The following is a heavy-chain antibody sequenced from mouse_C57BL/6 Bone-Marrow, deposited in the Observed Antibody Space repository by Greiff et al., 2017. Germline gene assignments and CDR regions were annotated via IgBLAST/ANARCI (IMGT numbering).Heavy chain of an antibody. CDR2: IDPSDSYT. V-gene: IGHV1-50*01. Sequence: QVQLQQPGAELVKPGASVKLSCKASGYTFTSYWMQWVKQRPGQGLEWIGEIDPSDSYTNYNQKFKGKATLTVDTSSSTAYMQLSSLPSEDSAVYYCAGGRYWGQGTTLTVSS. J-gene: IGHJ2*01. CDR3: AGGRY. CDR1: GYTFTSYW.